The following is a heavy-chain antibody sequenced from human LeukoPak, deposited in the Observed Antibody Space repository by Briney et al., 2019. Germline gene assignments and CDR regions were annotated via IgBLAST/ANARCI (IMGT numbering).Heavy chain of an antibody. CDR2: ITSSGETT. D-gene: IGHD3-22*01. V-gene: IGHV3-23*01. J-gene: IGHJ4*02. Sequence: PGGSLRLSCAASGSIPFNSYSMSWVRQAPGKGLERVSAITSSGETTYHADSVKGRFTISRDNSKNTLYLQMNSLRAEDTAVYYCARGPQYYYDSSGYYYVYSPDFDYWGQGTLVTVSS. CDR3: ARGPQYYYDSSGYYYVYSPDFDY. CDR1: GSIPFNSYS.